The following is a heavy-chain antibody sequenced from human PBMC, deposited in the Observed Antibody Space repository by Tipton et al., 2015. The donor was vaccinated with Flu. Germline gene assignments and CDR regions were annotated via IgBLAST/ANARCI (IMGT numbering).Heavy chain of an antibody. D-gene: IGHD2-21*01. CDR2: IYDNNST. J-gene: IGHJ5*02. CDR1: GFSVDTNY. Sequence: SLRLSCRASGFSVDTNYMTWVRQAPGKGLQWVSVIYDNNSTYCADSVKGRFAFSRDSSKNTLYLHMNSLTTDDTAVYYCARVTKFLNCFDIWGLGTLVTVS. CDR3: ARVTKFLNCFDI. V-gene: IGHV3-66*02.